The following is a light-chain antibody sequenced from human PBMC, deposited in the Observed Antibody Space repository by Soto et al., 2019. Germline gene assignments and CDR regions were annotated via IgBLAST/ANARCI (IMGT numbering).Light chain of an antibody. CDR3: HQYKSYTPYT. Sequence: DIQMTQSPSSVSASVGDRVTFTCRASQGISSWLAWYQQRPGKAPNLLIYDASSLASGVPSRFSGGGSGTEFTLTISNLQPDDFGTYYCHQYKSYTPYTIGQGTKVEIK. CDR1: QGISSW. V-gene: IGKV1-5*01. CDR2: DAS. J-gene: IGKJ2*01.